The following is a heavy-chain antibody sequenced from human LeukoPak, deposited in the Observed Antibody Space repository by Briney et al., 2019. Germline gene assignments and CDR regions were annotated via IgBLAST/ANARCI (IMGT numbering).Heavy chain of an antibody. CDR3: ASELCIHDSSGYLGGFFDY. CDR1: GGSISSSSYY. Sequence: PSETLSLTCTVSGGSISSSSYYWGWIRQPPGKGLEWIGSIYYSGSTYYNPSLKSRVTISVDTSKNQFSLKLSSVTAADTAVYYCASELCIHDSSGYLGGFFDYWGQGTLVTVSS. D-gene: IGHD3-22*01. CDR2: IYYSGST. V-gene: IGHV4-39*01. J-gene: IGHJ4*02.